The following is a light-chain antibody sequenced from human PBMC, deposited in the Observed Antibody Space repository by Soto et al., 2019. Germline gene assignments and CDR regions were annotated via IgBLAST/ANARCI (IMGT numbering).Light chain of an antibody. CDR1: SGSVSMSNY. J-gene: IGLJ3*02. CDR3: ALYMDSGISV. V-gene: IGLV8-61*01. Sequence: QTVVTQEPPFSVSPGETVTLTCGLTSGSVSMSNYPSWFQQTPGQPPRTLIHSTYTRPSGVPDRFSGSILGNKAALTITGAQADDESDYYCALYMDSGISVFGGGTKVTVL. CDR2: STY.